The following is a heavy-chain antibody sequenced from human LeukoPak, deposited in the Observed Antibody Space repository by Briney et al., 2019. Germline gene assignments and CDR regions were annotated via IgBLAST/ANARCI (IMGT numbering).Heavy chain of an antibody. V-gene: IGHV3-7*01. CDR2: IKQDGSEK. J-gene: IGHJ4*02. CDR3: VGHSDY. CDR1: GFTFTTYW. Sequence: PGESLRLSCAASGFTFTTYWMSWVRQAPGKGLEWVANIKQDGSEKYYVDSVKGRFTISRDNAKNSLYLQMNSLRAEDTAVYYCVGHSDYWGQGTLVTVSS. D-gene: IGHD3-16*01.